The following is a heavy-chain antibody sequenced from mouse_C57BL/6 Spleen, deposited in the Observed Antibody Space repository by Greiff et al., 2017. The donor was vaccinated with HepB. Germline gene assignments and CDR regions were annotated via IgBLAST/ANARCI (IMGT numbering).Heavy chain of an antibody. CDR3: ARTPATVVEKDY. J-gene: IGHJ2*01. CDR2: IDPNSGGT. Sequence: QVQLQQPGAELVKPGASVKLSCKASGYTFTSYWMHWVKQRPGRGLEWIGRIDPNSGGTKYNEKFKGKATLTVDTSSSTAYMELHSLTSEDSAVYFCARTPATVVEKDYWGQGTTLTVSS. D-gene: IGHD1-1*01. V-gene: IGHV1-62-3*01. CDR1: GYTFTSYW.